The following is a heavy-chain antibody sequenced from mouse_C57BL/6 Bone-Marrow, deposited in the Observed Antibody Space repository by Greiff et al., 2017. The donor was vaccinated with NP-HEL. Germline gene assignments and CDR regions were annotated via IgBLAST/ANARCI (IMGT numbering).Heavy chain of an antibody. Sequence: EVQLQQSGGGLVQPGESLTLSCESNEYEFPSHDMSWVRKTPEQRLELVAAINSDGGSTYYPDTMERRFIISRDNTKKTLYLQMSSLRSEDTAVYYCARRGGSDYFDYWGQGTTLTVSS. CDR1: EYEFPSHD. V-gene: IGHV5-2*01. J-gene: IGHJ2*01. CDR2: INSDGGST. CDR3: ARRGGSDYFDY. D-gene: IGHD1-1*02.